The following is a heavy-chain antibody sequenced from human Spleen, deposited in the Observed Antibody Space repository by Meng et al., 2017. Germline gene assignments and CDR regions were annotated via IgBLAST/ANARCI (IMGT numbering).Heavy chain of an antibody. V-gene: IGHV4-34*01. Sequence: QGQLHQWGARMLKPSETLSLTFFVLGGSFSDYYWSWIRQPPGKGLEWIGEINHSGSTNYNPSLESRATISVDTSQNNLSLKLSSVTAADSAVYYCARGPTTMAHDFDYWGQGTLVTVSS. CDR1: GGSFSDYY. J-gene: IGHJ4*02. CDR2: INHSGST. D-gene: IGHD4-11*01. CDR3: ARGPTTMAHDFDY.